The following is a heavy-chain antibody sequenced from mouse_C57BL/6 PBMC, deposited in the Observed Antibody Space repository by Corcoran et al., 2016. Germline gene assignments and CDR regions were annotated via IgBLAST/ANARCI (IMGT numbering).Heavy chain of an antibody. Sequence: QIQLVQSGPELKKPGETVKISCKASGYTFTTYGMSWVKQAPGKGLKWMGWINTYSGVPTYADDFTGRFAFSLETSASTAYLQINNLKNEDTATYFCARGRYYYGSSLFDYWGQGTTLTVSS. D-gene: IGHD1-1*01. CDR1: GYTFTTYG. CDR3: ARGRYYYGSSLFDY. J-gene: IGHJ2*01. V-gene: IGHV9-3*01. CDR2: INTYSGVP.